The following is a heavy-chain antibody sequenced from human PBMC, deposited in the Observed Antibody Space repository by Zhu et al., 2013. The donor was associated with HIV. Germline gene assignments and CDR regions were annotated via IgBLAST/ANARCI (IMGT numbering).Heavy chain of an antibody. Sequence: QVQLVQSGADMKKPGSSVKVSCKASGYSFSNYAINWVRQAPGQGLEWMGGIIPIFTTANYAQNFQGRVRITADKSTGTAYMELSSLRSDDTAVYYCARDAKQLCSSGSCYFDSWGQGTLVTVSS. V-gene: IGHV1-69*06. D-gene: IGHD2-15*01. CDR3: ARDAKQLCSSGSCYFDS. CDR2: IIPIFTTA. J-gene: IGHJ4*02. CDR1: GYSFSNYA.